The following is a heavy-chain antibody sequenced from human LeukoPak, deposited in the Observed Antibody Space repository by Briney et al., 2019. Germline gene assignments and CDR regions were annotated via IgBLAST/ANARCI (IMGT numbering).Heavy chain of an antibody. D-gene: IGHD1-26*01. Sequence: PGGSLRLSCAASGFTFSNYAMSWVRQAPGKGLEWVSLISDSGSSTYCADSVKGRFTISRDNSKNTLYLQMNSLRAEDTAVYYCAKGGGSRNFDYWGQGTLVTVSS. CDR3: AKGGGSRNFDY. CDR2: ISDSGSST. J-gene: IGHJ4*02. CDR1: GFTFSNYA. V-gene: IGHV3-23*01.